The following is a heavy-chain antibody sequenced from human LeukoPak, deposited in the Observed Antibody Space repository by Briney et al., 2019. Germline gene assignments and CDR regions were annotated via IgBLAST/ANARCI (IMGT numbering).Heavy chain of an antibody. Sequence: GESLKISCKGSGSSFTSYWISWVRQMPGKGLEWMGRIDPSDSYTNYSPSSQGHVTISADKSISTAYLQWSSLKASDTAMYYCARRSPYYYGSGSYHEGDFDYWGQGTLVTVSS. D-gene: IGHD3-10*01. J-gene: IGHJ4*02. CDR1: GSSFTSYW. CDR3: ARRSPYYYGSGSYHEGDFDY. CDR2: IDPSDSYT. V-gene: IGHV5-10-1*01.